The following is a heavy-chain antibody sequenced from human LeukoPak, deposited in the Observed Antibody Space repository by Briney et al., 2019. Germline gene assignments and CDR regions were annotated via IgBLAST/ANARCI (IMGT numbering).Heavy chain of an antibody. Sequence: GGSLRLSCAVSGFTLSSNYMNWVRQAPGKGLEGVSVIYSGGMTYYADSVKGRFTISRDTSNNTLYLQMVSLRDEDTAVYYCARERRYCSGDNCYSGYDYWGRGTLVTVSS. J-gene: IGHJ4*02. CDR2: IYSGGMT. CDR1: GFTLSSNY. V-gene: IGHV3-53*01. CDR3: ARERRYCSGDNCYSGYDY. D-gene: IGHD2-15*01.